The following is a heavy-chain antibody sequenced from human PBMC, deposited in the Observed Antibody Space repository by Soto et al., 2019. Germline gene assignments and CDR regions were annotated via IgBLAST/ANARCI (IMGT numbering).Heavy chain of an antibody. Sequence: SETLSLTCAVYGGSFSGYYWSWIRQPPGKGLEWIGEINHSGSTNYNPSLKSRVTISVDTSKNQFSLKLSSVTAADTAVYYCARLVSITFGGAYWFDPWGQGTLVTV. J-gene: IGHJ5*02. D-gene: IGHD3-16*01. CDR2: INHSGST. CDR3: ARLVSITFGGAYWFDP. V-gene: IGHV4-34*01. CDR1: GGSFSGYY.